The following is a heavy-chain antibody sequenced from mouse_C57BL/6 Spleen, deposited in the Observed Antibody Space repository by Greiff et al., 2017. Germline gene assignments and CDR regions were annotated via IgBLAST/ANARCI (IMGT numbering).Heavy chain of an antibody. V-gene: IGHV5-4*01. CDR2: ISDGGSYT. CDR3: AREGRIYYYGSSYVDYAMDY. D-gene: IGHD1-1*01. Sequence: EVKLVESGGGLVKPGGSLKLSCAASGFTFSSYAMSWVRQTPEKRLEWVATISDGGSYTYYPDNVKGRFTISRDNAKNNLYLQMSHLKSEDTAMYYCAREGRIYYYGSSYVDYAMDYWGQGTSVTVSS. J-gene: IGHJ4*01. CDR1: GFTFSSYA.